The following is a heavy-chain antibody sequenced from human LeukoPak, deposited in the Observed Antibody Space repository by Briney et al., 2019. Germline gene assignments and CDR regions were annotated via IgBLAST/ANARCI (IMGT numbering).Heavy chain of an antibody. D-gene: IGHD6-19*01. Sequence: GGSLRLSCAASGFTVSSNYMSWVRQAPGQGLEWVSVIYSGGSTYHADSVKGRFTISRDISKNTLYLQMNSLRAEDTAVYYCARVGYNSGWYEYWGQGTLVTVSS. CDR1: GFTVSSNY. J-gene: IGHJ4*02. CDR2: IYSGGST. CDR3: ARVGYNSGWYEY. V-gene: IGHV3-53*01.